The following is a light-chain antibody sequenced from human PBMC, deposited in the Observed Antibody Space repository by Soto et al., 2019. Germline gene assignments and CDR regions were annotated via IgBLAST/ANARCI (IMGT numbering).Light chain of an antibody. CDR1: SADVGSYNL. CDR3: CSFAGRDTYGV. Sequence: QSALTQPASVSGSPGQSITISCTGTSADVGSYNLVSWYQQHPGRAPKLMICEVTERPSGISNRFSGSKSGNTASLTISGLQPEDEADYYCCSFAGRDTYGVFGGGTKLTVL. J-gene: IGLJ3*02. CDR2: EVT. V-gene: IGLV2-23*02.